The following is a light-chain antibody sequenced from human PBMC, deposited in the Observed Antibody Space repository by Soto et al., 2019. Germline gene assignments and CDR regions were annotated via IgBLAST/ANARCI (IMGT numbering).Light chain of an antibody. CDR2: DVS. CDR3: NSYTTSSTYV. CDR1: SSDVGIYNR. V-gene: IGLV2-14*01. J-gene: IGLJ1*01. Sequence: HSVLTQPASVSGSPGQSITISCTGTSSDVGIYNRVSWYQQPPGTAPKLIIYDVSNRPSGVSIRFSGSKSGNTASLTISGLQAEDEADYFCNSYTTSSTYVFGTGTKVTV.